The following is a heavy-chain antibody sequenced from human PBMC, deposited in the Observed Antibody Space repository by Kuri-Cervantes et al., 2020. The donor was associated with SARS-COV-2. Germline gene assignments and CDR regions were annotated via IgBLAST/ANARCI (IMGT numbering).Heavy chain of an antibody. V-gene: IGHV3-66*01. J-gene: IGHJ6*04. CDR3: ARDGSLDV. CDR1: GGSISSYY. Sequence: ETLSLTCTVSGGSISSYYWSWIRQAPGKGLEGVSVIYSGGSTYYADSVKGRFTISRDNSKNTLYLQMNSLRAEDTAVYYCARDGSLDVWGKGTTVTVSS. CDR2: IYSGGST. D-gene: IGHD1-1*01.